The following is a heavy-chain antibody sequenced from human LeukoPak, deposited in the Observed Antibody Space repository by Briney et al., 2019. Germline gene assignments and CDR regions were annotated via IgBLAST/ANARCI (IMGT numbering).Heavy chain of an antibody. CDR3: ARGHRGYSYGY. CDR2: INHSGST. Sequence: SETLSLTCAVYGGSFSGYYWSWIRQPPGKGLEWIGEINHSGSTNYNPSLKSRVTISVDTSKNQFSLKLSSVTAADTAVYHCARGHRGYSYGYWGQGTLVTVSS. D-gene: IGHD5-18*01. J-gene: IGHJ4*02. CDR1: GGSFSGYY. V-gene: IGHV4-34*01.